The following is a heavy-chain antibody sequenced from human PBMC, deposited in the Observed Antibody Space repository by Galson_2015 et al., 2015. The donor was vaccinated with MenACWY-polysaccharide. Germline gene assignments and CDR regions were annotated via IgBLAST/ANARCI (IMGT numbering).Heavy chain of an antibody. J-gene: IGHJ6*02. Sequence: SLRLSCEASGFSLGAWYMSWIRQAPGKGLEWLSYISKSGDYIYYGDSVKGPFAISRDNAKNSLYLQLNSLEVEDTAIYYCARGHYGLDFWGQGTTVTVSS. CDR1: GFSLGAWY. CDR2: ISKSGDYI. V-gene: IGHV3-11*01. CDR3: ARGHYGLDF.